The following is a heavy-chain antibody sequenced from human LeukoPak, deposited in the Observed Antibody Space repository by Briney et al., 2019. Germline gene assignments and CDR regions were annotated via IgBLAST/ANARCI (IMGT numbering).Heavy chain of an antibody. CDR2: IYYSGST. D-gene: IGHD2-2*01. V-gene: IGHV4-59*12. Sequence: PSETLSLTCTVSGGSISSYYWSWIRQPPGKGLEWIGYIYYSGSTYYNPSLKSRVTISVDTSKNQFSLKLSSVTAADTAVYYCARGVGYCSSTSCYKGPRFDYWGQGTLVTVSS. CDR1: GGSISSYY. J-gene: IGHJ4*02. CDR3: ARGVGYCSSTSCYKGPRFDY.